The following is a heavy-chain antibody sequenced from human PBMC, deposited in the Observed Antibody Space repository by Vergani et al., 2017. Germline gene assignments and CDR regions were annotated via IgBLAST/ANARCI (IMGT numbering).Heavy chain of an antibody. CDR1: GFTFSSYA. D-gene: IGHD3-22*01. Sequence: EVQLLESGGGLVQPGGSLRLSCAASGFTFSSYAMSWVRQAPGKGLEWVSAISGSGGSTYYADSVKGRFTISRDNSKNTLYLQMNSLRAEDTAVYYCAKYLTPTLIVVVINAVDYWGQGTLVTVSS. J-gene: IGHJ4*02. V-gene: IGHV3-23*01. CDR2: ISGSGGST. CDR3: AKYLTPTLIVVVINAVDY.